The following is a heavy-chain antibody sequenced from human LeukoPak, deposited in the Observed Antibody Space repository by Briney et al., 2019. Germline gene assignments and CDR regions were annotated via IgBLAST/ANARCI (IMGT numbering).Heavy chain of an antibody. CDR1: GYTFTSYD. CDR3: ARVGWYSSSWYIDYYYYGMDV. CDR2: MNPNSGNT. Sequence: ASVKVSCKASGYTFTSYDINWVRQATGQGLEWMGWMNPNSGNTGYAQKFQGRVTMTRNTSINTAYMELSSLRSEDTAVYYCARVGWYSSSWYIDYYYYGMDVWGQGTTVTVPS. V-gene: IGHV1-8*01. J-gene: IGHJ6*02. D-gene: IGHD6-13*01.